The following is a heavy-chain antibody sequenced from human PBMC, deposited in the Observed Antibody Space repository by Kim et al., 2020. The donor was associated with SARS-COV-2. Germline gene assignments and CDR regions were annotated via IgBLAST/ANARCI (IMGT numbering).Heavy chain of an antibody. CDR1: GGTFSSYA. CDR3: AREIVVVAATNYYYYYYGMDV. J-gene: IGHJ6*02. CDR2: IIPILGIA. V-gene: IGHV1-69*04. Sequence: SVKVSCKASGGTFSSYAISWVRQAPGQGLEWMGRIIPILGIANYAQKFQGRVTITADKSTSTAYMELSSLRSEDTAVYYCAREIVVVAATNYYYYYYGMDVWGQGTTVTVSS. D-gene: IGHD2-15*01.